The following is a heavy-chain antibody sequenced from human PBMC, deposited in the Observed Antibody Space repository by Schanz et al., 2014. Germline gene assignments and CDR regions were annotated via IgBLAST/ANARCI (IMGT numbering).Heavy chain of an antibody. V-gene: IGHV3-23*01. CDR3: VSSGSYSSYAF. Sequence: EVQLLESGGGSVQPGGSLRLSCAASGFTFSAYAMTWVRQIPGKGLEWVSAISASGGTTYYADSVKGRFTISRDNSKNTLYLQMNSLRAEDTAVYHCVSSGSYSSYAFWGQGTLVTVSS. J-gene: IGHJ4*02. CDR1: GFTFSAYA. D-gene: IGHD3-10*01. CDR2: ISASGGTT.